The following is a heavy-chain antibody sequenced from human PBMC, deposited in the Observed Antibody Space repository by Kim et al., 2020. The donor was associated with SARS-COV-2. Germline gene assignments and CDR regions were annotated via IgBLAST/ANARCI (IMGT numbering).Heavy chain of an antibody. CDR1: EFTFNSYW. V-gene: IGHV3-7*01. J-gene: IGHJ4*02. Sequence: GSLRLSCEAFEFTFNSYWMNWVRQAPGKGPEWLANVNQDGREKHYVDSVKGRFTISRDNARNSLYLQMSSLRADDTAIYYCARDLGASGSLDFWGPGTL. CDR2: VNQDGREK. D-gene: IGHD3-10*01. CDR3: ARDLGASGSLDF.